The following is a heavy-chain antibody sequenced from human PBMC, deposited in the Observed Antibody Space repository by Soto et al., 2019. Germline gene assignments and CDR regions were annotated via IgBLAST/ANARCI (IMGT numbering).Heavy chain of an antibody. CDR1: GFTFDDYA. V-gene: IGHV3-43D*04. CDR3: AKALRFLDSSDYGMDV. D-gene: IGHD3-3*01. CDR2: ISWDGGST. J-gene: IGHJ6*02. Sequence: EVQLVESGGVVVQPGGSLRLSCAASGFTFDDYAMHWVRQAPGKGLEWVSLISWDGGSTYYADSVKGRFTISRDNSKNSLYLQMNRLRAEDTALYYCAKALRFLDSSDYGMDVWGQGTTVTVSS.